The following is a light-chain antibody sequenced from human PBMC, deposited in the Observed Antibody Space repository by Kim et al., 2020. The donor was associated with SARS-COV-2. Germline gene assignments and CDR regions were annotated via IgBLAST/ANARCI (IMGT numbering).Light chain of an antibody. V-gene: IGKV3-20*01. J-gene: IGKJ1*01. Sequence: EIVLTQSPGTLSLSPGERATLSCRASQSVRGTYLGWYQQRPGQVPRLLIYDVSKRVTGIPDRFSGSGSGTDFTLTISRLEPEDFAVYYCQQYGTSPWTFGQGTKVEIK. CDR3: QQYGTSPWT. CDR1: QSVRGTY. CDR2: DVS.